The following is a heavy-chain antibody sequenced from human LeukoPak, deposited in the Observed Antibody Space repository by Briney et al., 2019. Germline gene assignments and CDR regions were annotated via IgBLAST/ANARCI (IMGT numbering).Heavy chain of an antibody. J-gene: IGHJ6*02. V-gene: IGHV3-9*01. CDR3: VKAMSTYYYFYGMDV. Sequence: GGSLRLSCAASGFTFDDYAMHWVRQAPGKGLEWVSGVSWHSGDIGYADSVKGRFTISRDNAKNSLYLQMNSLRAEDTALYYCVKAMSTYYYFYGMDVWGQGTTVTVSS. CDR2: VSWHSGDI. CDR1: GFTFDDYA.